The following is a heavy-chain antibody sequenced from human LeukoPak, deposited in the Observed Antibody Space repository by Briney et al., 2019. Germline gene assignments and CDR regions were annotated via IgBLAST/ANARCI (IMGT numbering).Heavy chain of an antibody. CDR3: ARVKYSYGFWDD. D-gene: IGHD3/OR15-3a*01. J-gene: IGHJ4*02. V-gene: IGHV3-7*01. CDR2: IKYDGSET. Sequence: GGSLRLSCAASGFMFNIYWMSWVRQAPGKGPGWVANIKYDGSETYYVDSVKGRFTISRDNARNSVYFQMNSLRVEDTAVYYCARVKYSYGFWDDWGQGTLVAVSS. CDR1: GFMFNIYW.